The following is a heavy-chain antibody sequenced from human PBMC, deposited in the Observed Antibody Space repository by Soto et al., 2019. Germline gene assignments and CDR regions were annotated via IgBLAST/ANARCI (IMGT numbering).Heavy chain of an antibody. CDR1: GGSISSSSYY. CDR2: IYYSGST. Sequence: PSETLSLTCPVSGGSISSSSYYWGWIRQPPGKGLEWIGSIYYSGSTYYNPSLKSRVTISVDTSKNQFSLKLSSVTAADTAVYYCARRGSGSYSDYWGQGTLVTSPQ. J-gene: IGHJ4*02. V-gene: IGHV4-39*01. D-gene: IGHD3-10*01. CDR3: ARRGSGSYSDY.